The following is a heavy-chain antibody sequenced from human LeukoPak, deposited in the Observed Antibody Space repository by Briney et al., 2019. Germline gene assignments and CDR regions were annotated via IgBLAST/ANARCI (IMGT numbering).Heavy chain of an antibody. CDR2: IIPIFGTA. CDR3: ARDSYYYDSSLRH. J-gene: IGHJ1*01. Sequence: GASVKVSCKASGGTFSSYAISWVRQAPGQGLEWMARIIPIFGTANYAQKFQGRVTITTDESTSTAYMELSSLRSEDTAVYYCARDSYYYDSSLRHWGQGTLVTVSS. V-gene: IGHV1-69*05. CDR1: GGTFSSYA. D-gene: IGHD3-22*01.